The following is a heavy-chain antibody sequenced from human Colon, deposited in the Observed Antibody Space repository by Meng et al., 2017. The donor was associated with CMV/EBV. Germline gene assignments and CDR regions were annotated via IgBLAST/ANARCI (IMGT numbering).Heavy chain of an antibody. Sequence: GESLKISCEASGFSFSTSHMHWVRQAPGKGLEWVSYISSSGSTIYYADSVKGRFTIPRDNAKNSLYLQMNSLRAEDTAVYYCARMRVVEFDYWGQGTLVTVSS. V-gene: IGHV3-48*03. CDR2: ISSSGSTI. J-gene: IGHJ4*02. CDR1: GFSFSTSH. D-gene: IGHD3-3*01. CDR3: ARMRVVEFDY.